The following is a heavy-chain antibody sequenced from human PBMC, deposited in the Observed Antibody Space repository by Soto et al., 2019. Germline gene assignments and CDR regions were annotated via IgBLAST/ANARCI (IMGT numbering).Heavy chain of an antibody. D-gene: IGHD3-10*01. V-gene: IGHV1-58*02. CDR2: IVVGIGKT. Sequence: SVHVSCQASGYTFTMYGSHWLRQAPAQGREWIGWIVVGIGKTNYAQKFQERVTITRDMSTSTAYMELSSLRSEDTAVYYCAAEADYYGSGSYYSPHAFDIWGQGTMVTVSS. CDR1: GYTFTMYG. J-gene: IGHJ3*02. CDR3: AAEADYYGSGSYYSPHAFDI.